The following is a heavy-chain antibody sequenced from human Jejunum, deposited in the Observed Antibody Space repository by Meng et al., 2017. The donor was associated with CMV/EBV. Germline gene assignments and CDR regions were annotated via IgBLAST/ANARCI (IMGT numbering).Heavy chain of an antibody. J-gene: IGHJ4*02. CDR1: GFTFSSHS. Sequence: SFPASGFTFSSHSMGWVRPAPGKGLEWVSAISGSDGSTHYADSVKGRFTISRDNSKNTLYLQMNSLRAEDTAVYYCARNWGPIDYWGQGTLVTVSS. V-gene: IGHV3-23*01. CDR2: ISGSDGST. CDR3: ARNWGPIDY. D-gene: IGHD7-27*01.